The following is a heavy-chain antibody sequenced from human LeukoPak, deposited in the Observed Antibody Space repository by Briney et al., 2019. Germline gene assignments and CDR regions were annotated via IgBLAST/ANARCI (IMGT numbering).Heavy chain of an antibody. V-gene: IGHV3-30*02. D-gene: IGHD6-19*01. CDR2: IRSDGINK. J-gene: IGHJ4*02. Sequence: GGSLRLSCAASGFSFSDYGMHWVRQAPGKGLEWVTFIRSDGINKYYSDSVKGRFTISRDNSKNTLYLQMNSLRPEDTAIYYCAKGSAWSHGYFDHWGQGTLVTVSS. CDR3: AKGSAWSHGYFDH. CDR1: GFSFSDYG.